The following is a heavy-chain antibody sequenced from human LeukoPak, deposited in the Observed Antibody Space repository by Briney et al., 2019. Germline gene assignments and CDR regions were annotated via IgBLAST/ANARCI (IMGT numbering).Heavy chain of an antibody. CDR2: ISSSGSTI. J-gene: IGHJ4*02. V-gene: IGHV3-11*01. Sequence: GGSLRLSCAASGFTFSDYYMSWIRQAPGKGLELVSYISSSGSTIYYADSVKGRFTISRDNAKNSMYLQMNSLRAEDTAVYYCASRSGYSCSHGWGQGTLVTVSS. CDR3: ASRSGYSCSHG. D-gene: IGHD6-6*01. CDR1: GFTFSDYY.